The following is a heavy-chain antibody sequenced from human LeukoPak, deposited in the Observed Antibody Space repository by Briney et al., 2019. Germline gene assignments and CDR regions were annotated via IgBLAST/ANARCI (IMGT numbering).Heavy chain of an antibody. CDR2: IYYSGST. Sequence: SETLSLTCTVSGGSVSSGSYYWSWIRQPPGKGLEWIGYIYYSGSTNYNPSLKSRVTISVDTSKNQFSLKLSSVTAADTAVYYCARGISSGWSRAVGYWGQGTLVTVSS. CDR1: GGSVSSGSYY. J-gene: IGHJ4*02. D-gene: IGHD6-19*01. CDR3: ARGISSGWSRAVGY. V-gene: IGHV4-61*01.